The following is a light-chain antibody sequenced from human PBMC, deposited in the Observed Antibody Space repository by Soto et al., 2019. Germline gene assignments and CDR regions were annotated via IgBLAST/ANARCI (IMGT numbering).Light chain of an antibody. CDR1: QSISNW. J-gene: IGKJ2*01. Sequence: DIQMTQSPSTLSASVGDRVTITCRASQSISNWLAWYQQKPGKAPKLLIYKASSLESGVPSRFSGSGSGTEFTLTISSLQAEDFATYYCQQCNSYPYTFGQGTRLEIK. CDR3: QQCNSYPYT. CDR2: KAS. V-gene: IGKV1-5*03.